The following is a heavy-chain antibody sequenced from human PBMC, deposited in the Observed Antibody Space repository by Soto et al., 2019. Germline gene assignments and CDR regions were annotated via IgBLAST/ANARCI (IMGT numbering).Heavy chain of an antibody. J-gene: IGHJ4*02. Sequence: SETLSLTCTVSGGSISSSSYYWGWIRQPPGKGLEWIASIDYSGSTYYNPSLKSRVTISVDTSKNQFSLKLSSVTAADTAVYYCARLDYVWGSYRSVDYWGQGTLVTVSS. CDR3: ARLDYVWGSYRSVDY. D-gene: IGHD3-16*02. V-gene: IGHV4-39*01. CDR2: IDYSGST. CDR1: GGSISSSSYY.